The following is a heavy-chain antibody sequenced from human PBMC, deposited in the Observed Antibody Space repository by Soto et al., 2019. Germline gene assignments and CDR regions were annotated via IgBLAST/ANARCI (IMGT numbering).Heavy chain of an antibody. Sequence: QVQLQESGPGLVKPSQTLSLTCTVSGGSISSGGYYWSWIRQHPGKGLEWIGYIYYSGSTYYNPPLKSGVTIAVHTSKNQFSLKLSSVTAADTAVYYCARTNYGDYEWYFDLWGRGTLLTVSS. V-gene: IGHV4-31*03. CDR2: IYYSGST. CDR3: ARTNYGDYEWYFDL. J-gene: IGHJ2*01. D-gene: IGHD4-17*01. CDR1: GGSISSGGYY.